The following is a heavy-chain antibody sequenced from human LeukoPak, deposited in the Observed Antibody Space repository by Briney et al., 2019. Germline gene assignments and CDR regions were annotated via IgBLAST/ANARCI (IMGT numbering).Heavy chain of an antibody. V-gene: IGHV3-49*04. CDR2: IRSTPIGGTT. J-gene: IGHJ4*02. D-gene: IGHD2-8*01. CDR3: TTLMSGRPDV. Sequence: PGGSLRLSCTASGLVFSEHSLSWVRQAPGQGPEWVGFIRSTPIGGTTEYAASVKGRFNISRDDSKSIAYLQMDTLQIEDTGVYYCTTLMSGRPDVWGQGTLVTVAS. CDR1: GLVFSEHS.